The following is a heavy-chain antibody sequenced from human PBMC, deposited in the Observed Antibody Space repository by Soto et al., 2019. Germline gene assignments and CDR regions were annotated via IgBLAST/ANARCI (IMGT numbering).Heavy chain of an antibody. CDR3: ARYSGKYQGPIDY. CDR1: GFTFSHYG. D-gene: IGHD1-26*01. Sequence: QVXLVESGGGVVQPGRSLRLSCAASGFTFSHYGIHWVXXAPGKGLEWLAVISYDGSNKHYADSVKGRFTVSRDNSKNTLYLQMNSLRAEDTAVYFCARYSGKYQGPIDYWGQGTLVTVSS. J-gene: IGHJ4*02. V-gene: IGHV3-30*03. CDR2: ISYDGSNK.